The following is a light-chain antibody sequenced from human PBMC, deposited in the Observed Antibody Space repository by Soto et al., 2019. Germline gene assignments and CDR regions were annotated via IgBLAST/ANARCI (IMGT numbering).Light chain of an antibody. CDR2: GAS. Sequence: EIVLTQSPATLSLSPGERATLSCRASQSVRSDYLAWYQQKPGQAPRLHLYGASTRATGIPDRFTGSGSGTDFTLTISRLEPEDFAVYYCQQYGSSPRTFGQGTKVDIK. V-gene: IGKV3-20*01. CDR3: QQYGSSPRT. J-gene: IGKJ1*01. CDR1: QSVRSDY.